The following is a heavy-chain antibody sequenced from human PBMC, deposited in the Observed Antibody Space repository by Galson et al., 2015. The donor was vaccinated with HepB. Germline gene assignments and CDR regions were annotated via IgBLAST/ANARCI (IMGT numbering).Heavy chain of an antibody. CDR3: ARALRSTMIRGIIPPLDY. D-gene: IGHD3-10*01. CDR2: ISVYNGNT. CDR1: GYTFTNYG. V-gene: IGHV1-18*04. Sequence: SVKVSCKASGYTFTNYGFSWVRQAPGQGLEWMGWISVYNGNTKYAQKVQGRVTMTTDISTNTAYMELRSLRSDDTAVYYCARALRSTMIRGIIPPLDYWGQGTLVTVSS. J-gene: IGHJ4*02.